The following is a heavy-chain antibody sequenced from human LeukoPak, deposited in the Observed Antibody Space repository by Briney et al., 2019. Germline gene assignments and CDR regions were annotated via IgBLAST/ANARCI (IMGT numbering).Heavy chain of an antibody. CDR2: IRYDGSNK. CDR1: GFTFSSYG. Sequence: PGGSLRLSCAASGFTFSSYGMHWVRQAPGKGLEWVAFIRYDGSNKYYADSVKGRFTISRDNSKSTLYLQMNSLRAEDTAVYYCAARKKVDFQHWGQGTLVTVSS. J-gene: IGHJ1*01. CDR3: AARKKVDFQH. V-gene: IGHV3-30*02.